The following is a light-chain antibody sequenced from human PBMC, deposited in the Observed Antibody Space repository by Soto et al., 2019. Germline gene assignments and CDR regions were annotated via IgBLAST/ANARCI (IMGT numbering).Light chain of an antibody. Sequence: DLPMTQSPSSLSASVGDRVTITCQASQDISNYLNWYQQKQGKAPKLLIYDASNLETGVPSRFSGSGSGTDFTFTISSLQPEDIATYYCQQYDNLPITFGPGTKVDIK. J-gene: IGKJ3*01. V-gene: IGKV1-33*01. CDR2: DAS. CDR3: QQYDNLPIT. CDR1: QDISNY.